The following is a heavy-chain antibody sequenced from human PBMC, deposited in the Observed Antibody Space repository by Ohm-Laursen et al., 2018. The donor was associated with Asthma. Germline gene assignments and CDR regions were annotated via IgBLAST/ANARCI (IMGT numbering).Heavy chain of an antibody. J-gene: IGHJ3*01. CDR2: IYSGAST. V-gene: IGHV3-53*01. CDR3: VREDNWGLDL. Sequence: GSLRLSCAASGFTVSGNYMTWVHQAPGKGLEWVSLIYSGASTSYADSVKGRFTISRDNAKNTLYLQMNSLRAEDMALYYCVREDNWGLDLWGQGTMVTVSS. D-gene: IGHD7-27*01. CDR1: GFTVSGNY.